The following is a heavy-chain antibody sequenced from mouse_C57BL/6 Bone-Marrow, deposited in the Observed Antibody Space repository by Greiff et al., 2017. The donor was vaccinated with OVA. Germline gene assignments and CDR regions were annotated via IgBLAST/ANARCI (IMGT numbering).Heavy chain of an antibody. CDR1: GYAFSSSW. CDR2: IYPGDGDT. V-gene: IGHV1-82*01. D-gene: IGHD1-2*01. CDR3: ARSGFIDY. J-gene: IGHJ2*01. Sequence: QVQLQQSGAELMKPGASVKLSCKASGYAFSSSWMNWVKQRPGKGLEWIGRIYPGDGDTNYNGKFKGKATLTADKSSSTAYMQLSSLTSEDSAVYFCARSGFIDYWGQGTTLTVSS.